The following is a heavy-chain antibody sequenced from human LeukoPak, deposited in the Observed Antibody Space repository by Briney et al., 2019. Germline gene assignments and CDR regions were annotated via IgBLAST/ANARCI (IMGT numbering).Heavy chain of an antibody. CDR3: ARGNGYNLY. V-gene: IGHV4-38-2*01. J-gene: IGHJ4*02. CDR1: GFSISSGYY. D-gene: IGHD5-24*01. Sequence: PSETLSLTCAVSGFSISSGYYWGWIRQPPGKGLEWIGSFYHSGNTYYNPSLKSRVTISIDTSMNQFSLKLSSVTAADTAVYYCARGNGYNLYWGLGTLVTVSS. CDR2: FYHSGNT.